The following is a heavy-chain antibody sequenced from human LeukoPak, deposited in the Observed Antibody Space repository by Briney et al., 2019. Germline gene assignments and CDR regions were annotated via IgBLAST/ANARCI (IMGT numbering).Heavy chain of an antibody. J-gene: IGHJ4*02. CDR3: SRGRENYGAGSYYNNDY. D-gene: IGHD3-10*01. CDR1: GYTFTSYD. CDR2: MNPNSGNT. Sequence: ASVKVSCKASGYTFTSYDINWVRQATGQGLEWMGWMNPNSGNTGCQQKFQCRVTMARITAKSTAYMELSNLRSEDPAVYYCSRGRENYGAGSYYNNDYWGQGTLVAVSS. V-gene: IGHV1-8*01.